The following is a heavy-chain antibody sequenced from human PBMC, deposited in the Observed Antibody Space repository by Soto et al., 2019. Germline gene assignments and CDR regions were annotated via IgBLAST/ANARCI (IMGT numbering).Heavy chain of an antibody. V-gene: IGHV3-53*02. Sequence: DVQLVETGGGVIQPGGSLRLSCAASGFSVSGDYMNWVRQGPGTGLEWVSVIYRGCTTYYADSVRGRFTVSRDNSENTLFLQMNSLSAEDTAVYYSARAREWNALDIWGQGTIVNVSS. CDR2: IYRGCTT. D-gene: IGHD3-3*01. CDR1: GFSVSGDY. CDR3: ARAREWNALDI. J-gene: IGHJ3*02.